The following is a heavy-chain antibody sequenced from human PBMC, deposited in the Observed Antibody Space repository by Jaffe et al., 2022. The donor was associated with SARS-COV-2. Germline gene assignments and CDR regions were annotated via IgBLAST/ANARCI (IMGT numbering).Heavy chain of an antibody. CDR1: GYTFTGYY. V-gene: IGHV1-2*06. J-gene: IGHJ6*02. CDR2: INPNSGGT. D-gene: IGHD2-2*01. CDR3: ARVIGYCSSTSCAPYYYYGMDV. Sequence: QVQLVQSGAEVKKPGASVKVSCKASGYTFTGYYMHWVRQAPGQGLEWMGRINPNSGGTNYAQKFQGRVTMTRDTSISTAYMELSRLRSDDTAVYYCARVIGYCSSTSCAPYYYYGMDVWGQGTTVTVSS.